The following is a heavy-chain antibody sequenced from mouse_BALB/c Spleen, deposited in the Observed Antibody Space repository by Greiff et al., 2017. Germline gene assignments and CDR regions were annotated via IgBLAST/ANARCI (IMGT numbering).Heavy chain of an antibody. CDR3: ARSTTALYYIDY. V-gene: IGHV5-17*02. Sequence: DVHLVESGGGLVQPGGSRKLSCAASGFTFSSFGMHWVRQAPEQGLEWFAYISSGSSTIYYADTVKGRFTISRANPKNTLFLQMTSIRSEDTAMYYCARSTTALYYIDYWGQGTTLTVSS. J-gene: IGHJ2*01. D-gene: IGHD1-2*01. CDR2: ISSGSSTI. CDR1: GFTFSSFG.